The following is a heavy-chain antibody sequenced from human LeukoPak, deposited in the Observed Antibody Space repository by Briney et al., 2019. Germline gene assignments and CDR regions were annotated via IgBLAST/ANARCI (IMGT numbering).Heavy chain of an antibody. CDR1: GCTFTNYG. CDR2: ISAKNGNT. J-gene: IGHJ4*02. V-gene: IGHV1-18*01. D-gene: IGHD3-3*01. Sequence: ASVKVSCKASGCTFTNYGISWVRQAPGQGLEWMGWISAKNGNTYYTQRLQGRVTMTTDTSTNTAYMDLWSLESDDTAAYYCARGGNYDFSSHYSVYFDFWGQGSLVTVSS. CDR3: ARGGNYDFSSHYSVYFDF.